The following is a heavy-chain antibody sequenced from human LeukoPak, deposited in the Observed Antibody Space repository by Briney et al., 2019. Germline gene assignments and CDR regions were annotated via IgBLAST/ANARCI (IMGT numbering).Heavy chain of an antibody. Sequence: ASVKVSCKASGYTFTGYYMHWVRQAPGQGLEWMGRINPNSGGTNYAQKFQGRVTTTRDTSISTAYMELSRLRSDDTAVYYCARALSDYYYGMDVWGQGTTVTVSS. D-gene: IGHD3-16*02. J-gene: IGHJ6*02. V-gene: IGHV1-2*06. CDR1: GYTFTGYY. CDR3: ARALSDYYYGMDV. CDR2: INPNSGGT.